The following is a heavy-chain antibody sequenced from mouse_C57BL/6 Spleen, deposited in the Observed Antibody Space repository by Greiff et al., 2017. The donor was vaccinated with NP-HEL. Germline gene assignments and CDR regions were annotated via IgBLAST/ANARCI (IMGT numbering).Heavy chain of an antibody. V-gene: IGHV1-74*01. J-gene: IGHJ1*03. CDR1: GYTFTSYW. D-gene: IGHD2-1*01. Sequence: VKLQQPGAELVKPGASVKVSCKASGYTFTSYWMHWVKQRPGQGLEWIGRIHPSDSDTNYNQKFKGKATLTVDKSSSTAYMQLSSLTSEDSAVYYCAIREGNYDWYFDVWGTGTTVSVSS. CDR3: AIREGNYDWYFDV. CDR2: IHPSDSDT.